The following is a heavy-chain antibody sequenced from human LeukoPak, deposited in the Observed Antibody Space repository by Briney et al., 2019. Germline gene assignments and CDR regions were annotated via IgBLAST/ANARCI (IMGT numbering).Heavy chain of an antibody. J-gene: IGHJ6*03. CDR2: INPNSGGT. Sequence: ASVKVSCKASGYTFTGYYMHWVRQDPGQGLEWMGRINPNSGGTNYAQKFQGRVTMTRDTSIITAYMELSRLRSDDTAVYYCAGRGDAGRGYYYMDVWGKGTTVSVSS. CDR1: GYTFTGYY. D-gene: IGHD7-27*01. CDR3: AGRGDAGRGYYYMDV. V-gene: IGHV1-2*06.